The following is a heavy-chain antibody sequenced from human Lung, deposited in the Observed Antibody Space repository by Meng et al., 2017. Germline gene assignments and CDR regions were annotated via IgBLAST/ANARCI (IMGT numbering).Heavy chain of an antibody. CDR1: GAPFSDYY. Sequence: HVHLLLWRAGVLEPLEHLSLHCAVSGAPFSDYYWSWIRQPPGKGLEWIGEINHSGSTNYNPSLESRATISVDTSQNNLSLKLSSVTAADSAVYYCARGPTTMAHDFDYWGQGTLVTVSS. CDR2: INHSGST. J-gene: IGHJ4*02. V-gene: IGHV4-34*01. D-gene: IGHD4-11*01. CDR3: ARGPTTMAHDFDY.